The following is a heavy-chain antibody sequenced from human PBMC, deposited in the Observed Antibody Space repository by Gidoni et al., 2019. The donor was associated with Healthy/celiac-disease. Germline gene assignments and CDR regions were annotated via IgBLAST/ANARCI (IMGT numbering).Heavy chain of an antibody. CDR2: IRSKAYGGTT. Sequence: EVQLVESGGGLVKPGRSLRLSCTASGFTFGDCALSWFRQAPGKGLEWVGFIRSKAYGGTTEYAASVKGRFTISRDDSKSIAYLQMNSLKTEDTAVYYCTRTHNHYVWGSYRYLPEGYWGQGTLVTVSS. V-gene: IGHV3-49*05. J-gene: IGHJ4*02. CDR1: GFTFGDCA. D-gene: IGHD3-16*02. CDR3: TRTHNHYVWGSYRYLPEGY.